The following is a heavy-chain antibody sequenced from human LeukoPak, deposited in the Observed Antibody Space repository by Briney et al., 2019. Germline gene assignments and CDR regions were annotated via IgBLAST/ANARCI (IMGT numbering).Heavy chain of an antibody. CDR1: GFTFSNYW. J-gene: IGHJ4*02. CDR3: AGTSRRHCGGDCIYFHY. Sequence: GGSLRLSCAASGFTFSNYWMHWVRQAPGKGLVWVSRINSDGINTSYADSVRGRFTISRDNSKSTLSLQMNSLRAEDTAIYYCAGTSRRHCGGDCIYFHYWGQGTLVTVSS. CDR2: INSDGINT. D-gene: IGHD2-21*02. V-gene: IGHV3-74*01.